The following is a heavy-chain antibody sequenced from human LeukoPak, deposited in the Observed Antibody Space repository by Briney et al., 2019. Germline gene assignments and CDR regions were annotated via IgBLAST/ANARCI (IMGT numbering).Heavy chain of an antibody. CDR3: AKDLRSSGYFPYYFDY. J-gene: IGHJ4*02. Sequence: GGSLRLSCAASGSTFSSYGMHWVRQAPGKGLEWVAFIRYHGSNKYYVDSVKGRFTISRDNSKNTLYLQMNSLRDEDTAVYYCAKDLRSSGYFPYYFDYWGQGTLVTVSS. CDR2: IRYHGSNK. CDR1: GSTFSSYG. V-gene: IGHV3-30*02. D-gene: IGHD3-22*01.